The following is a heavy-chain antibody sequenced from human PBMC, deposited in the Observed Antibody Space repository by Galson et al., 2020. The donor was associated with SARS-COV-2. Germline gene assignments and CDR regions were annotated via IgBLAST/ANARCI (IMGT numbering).Heavy chain of an antibody. J-gene: IGHJ4*02. CDR3: ARGHVLRFLEWLLPTQQSLYYFDY. V-gene: IGHV4-34*01. D-gene: IGHD3-3*01. CDR2: INHSGST. CDR1: GGSFSGYY. Sequence: ETSETLSLTCAVYGGSFSGYYWSWIRQPPGKGLEWIGEINHSGSTNYNPSLKSRVTISVDTSKNQFSLKLSSVTAADTAVYYCARGHVLRFLEWLLPTQQSLYYFDYWGQGTLVTVSS.